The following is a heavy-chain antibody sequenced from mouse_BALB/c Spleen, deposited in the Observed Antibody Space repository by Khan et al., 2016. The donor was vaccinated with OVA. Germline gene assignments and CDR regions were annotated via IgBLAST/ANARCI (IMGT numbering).Heavy chain of an antibody. CDR3: GRGGYGSSPWDAMDC. J-gene: IGHJ4*01. D-gene: IGHD1-1*01. V-gene: IGHV9-3-1*01. CDR2: INTYTGEP. CDR1: GYTLTNFG. Sequence: QIQLVQSGPELKKPGETVKISCKASGYTLTNFGMNWVKQAPGKGLKWMGWINTYTGEPTYADDFKGRFAFSLETSVSTAYLQINNLKNEDTATYSRGRGGYGSSPWDAMDCWGQRTSVTVSS.